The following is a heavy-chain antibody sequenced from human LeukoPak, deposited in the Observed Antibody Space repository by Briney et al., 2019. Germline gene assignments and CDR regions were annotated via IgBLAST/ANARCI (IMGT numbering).Heavy chain of an antibody. CDR2: IYYTGSA. V-gene: IGHV4-39*01. D-gene: IGHD4-11*01. CDR1: GGSISSSSFY. Sequence: PSETLSLTCTVSGGSISSSSFYWGWIRQPPAKGLEWIASIYYTGSAYYNPSLKSRVTISVDTSKNQFSLTLSSVTAADTAVYYCTRRGTATTERFDYWGQGTLVTVSS. CDR3: TRRGTATTERFDY. J-gene: IGHJ4*02.